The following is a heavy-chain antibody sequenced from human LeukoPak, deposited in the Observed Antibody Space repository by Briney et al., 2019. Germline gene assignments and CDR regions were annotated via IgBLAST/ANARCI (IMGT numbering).Heavy chain of an antibody. V-gene: IGHV3-7*01. CDR3: ARDASLYCAGDTCYWAFDH. Sequence: PGGSPRLSCAASGFTFSNYWMSWVRQAPGKGPEWVANIKQDESKTYYVDSVKGRFTISRDNAKNSLFLQMNSLRAEDTAVYYCARDASLYCAGDTCYWAFDHWGQGTLVTISS. CDR2: IKQDESKT. J-gene: IGHJ4*02. CDR1: GFTFSNYW. D-gene: IGHD2-21*02.